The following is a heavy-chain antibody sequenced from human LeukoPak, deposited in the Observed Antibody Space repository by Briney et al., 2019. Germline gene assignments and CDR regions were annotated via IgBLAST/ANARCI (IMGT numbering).Heavy chain of an antibody. D-gene: IGHD3-3*01. CDR3: AREAYYDFWSGYFPAPNPPHNWFDP. J-gene: IGHJ5*02. V-gene: IGHV4-4*07. Sequence: PSETLSLTCTVSGGSISSYYWSWIRQPAGKGLEWIGRIYTSGSTNYNPSLKSRVTMSVDTSKNQFSLKLSSVTAADTAVYYCAREAYYDFWSGYFPAPNPPHNWFDPWGQGTLVTVSS. CDR1: GGSISSYY. CDR2: IYTSGST.